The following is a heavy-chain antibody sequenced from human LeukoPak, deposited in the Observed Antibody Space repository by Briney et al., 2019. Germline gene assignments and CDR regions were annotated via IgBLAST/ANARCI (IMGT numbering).Heavy chain of an antibody. CDR1: GFTFSSYA. D-gene: IGHD2-15*01. CDR3: VSVVAATWFY. J-gene: IGHJ4*02. Sequence: GGSLRLSCAASGFTFSSYAMSWVRQAPGKGLVWVSRINSDGSSTSYADSVKGRFTISRDNAKNTLYLQMNSLRAEDTAVYYCVSVVAATWFYWGQGTLVTVSS. V-gene: IGHV3-74*01. CDR2: INSDGSST.